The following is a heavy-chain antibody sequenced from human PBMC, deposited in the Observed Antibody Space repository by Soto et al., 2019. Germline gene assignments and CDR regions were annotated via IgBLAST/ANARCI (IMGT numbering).Heavy chain of an antibody. CDR2: IKSKTDGGTT. J-gene: IGHJ3*02. Sequence: GVSLRLSCAASGFTFSYAWMSWVRQAPGKGLEWVGRIKSKTDGGTTDYAAPATGRFTISRDDSKNTLYLHMKSLKTEATAVYYSTTSADAFDIWGQGTVVTVSS. V-gene: IGHV3-15*01. CDR1: GFTFSYAW. CDR3: TTSADAFDI.